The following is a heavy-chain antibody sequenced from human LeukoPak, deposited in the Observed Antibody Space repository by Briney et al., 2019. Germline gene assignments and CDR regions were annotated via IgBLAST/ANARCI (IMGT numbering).Heavy chain of an antibody. CDR1: GGSVSSGSYY. D-gene: IGHD2-2*02. CDR3: AREGGPTPYCSSTSCYIGRWLDY. Sequence: SETLSLTCTVSGGSVSSGSYYWSWIRQPPGKGLEWIGYIYYSGSANYNPSLKSRVTISVDTSKNQFSLKLSSVTAADTAVYYCAREGGPTPYCSSTSCYIGRWLDYWGQGTLVTVSS. J-gene: IGHJ4*02. CDR2: IYYSGSA. V-gene: IGHV4-61*01.